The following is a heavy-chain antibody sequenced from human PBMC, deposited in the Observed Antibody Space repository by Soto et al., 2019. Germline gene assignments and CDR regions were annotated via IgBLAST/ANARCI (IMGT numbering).Heavy chain of an antibody. CDR3: AKGQGIFRMDV. J-gene: IGHJ6*02. CDR1: GGTFSSYA. V-gene: IGHV1-69*13. CDR2: IIPIFGTA. D-gene: IGHD3-3*01. Sequence: ASVKVSCKASGGTFSSYAISWVRQAPGQGLEWMGGIIPIFGTANYAQKFQGRVTITADESTSTAYMELSRLRSEDTAVYYCAKGQGIFRMDVWGQGTTVTVSS.